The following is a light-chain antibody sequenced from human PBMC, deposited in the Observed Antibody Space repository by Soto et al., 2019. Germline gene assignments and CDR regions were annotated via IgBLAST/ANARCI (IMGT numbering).Light chain of an antibody. CDR3: QKSYTIPWT. J-gene: IGKJ1*01. Sequence: DIQMTQSPSSLSASVGDRVTITCRASQSISTFLKWYQQKPGKAPKLLIYGASSLLGGVPSRFSGSGSGTDFTLTISSLQPEDFAIYFCQKSYTIPWTFGQGTKVEIK. CDR1: QSISTF. CDR2: GAS. V-gene: IGKV1-39*01.